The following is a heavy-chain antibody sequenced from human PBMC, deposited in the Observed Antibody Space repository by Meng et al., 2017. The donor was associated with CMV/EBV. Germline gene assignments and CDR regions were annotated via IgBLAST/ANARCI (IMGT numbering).Heavy chain of an antibody. CDR1: GGTFSSYA. V-gene: IGHV1-69*05. D-gene: IGHD6-13*01. CDR3: ARDRVKAAGQIWATNWFDP. J-gene: IGHJ5*02. CDR2: IIPIFGTA. Sequence: SVKVSCKASGGTFSSYAISWVRQAPGQGLEWMGGIIPIFGTANYAQKFQGRVTITTDESTSTAYMELSSLRSEETAVYYCARDRVKAAGQIWATNWFDPWGQGTLVTVSS.